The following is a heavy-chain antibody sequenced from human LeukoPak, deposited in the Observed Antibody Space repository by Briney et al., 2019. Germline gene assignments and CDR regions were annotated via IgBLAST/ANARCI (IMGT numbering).Heavy chain of an antibody. CDR1: GFTLSNFW. Sequence: GGSLRLSCAASGFTLSNFWMSWFRQAPGKGLEWVANMERDGSEKNYVDAVKGRFTISRDNAKNTLFLQMNSLRGDDTAVYYCARESTEVTPGYWGQGTLVTVSS. J-gene: IGHJ4*02. V-gene: IGHV3-7*01. D-gene: IGHD4-23*01. CDR3: ARESTEVTPGY. CDR2: MERDGSEK.